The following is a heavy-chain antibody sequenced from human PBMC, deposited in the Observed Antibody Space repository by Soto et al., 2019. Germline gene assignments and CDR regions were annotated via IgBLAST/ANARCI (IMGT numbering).Heavy chain of an antibody. V-gene: IGHV1-8*01. CDR3: AKDLSRYDILTGYYSVPYYYYGMDV. D-gene: IGHD3-9*01. CDR1: GYTFTSYD. Sequence: GASVKVSCKASGYTFTSYDINWVRQATGQGLEWMGWMNPNSGNTGYAQKFQGRVTMTRNTSISTAYMELSSLRSEDTAVYYCAKDLSRYDILTGYYSVPYYYYGMDVWGPGTTVTVSS. J-gene: IGHJ6*02. CDR2: MNPNSGNT.